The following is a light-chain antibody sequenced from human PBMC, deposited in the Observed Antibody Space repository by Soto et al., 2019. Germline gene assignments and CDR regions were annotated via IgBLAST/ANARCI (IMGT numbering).Light chain of an antibody. CDR3: QRYGSSRPWT. CDR2: GAS. J-gene: IGKJ1*01. Sequence: EIVMTQSPATLSVSPGDRATLSCRAGQPLNNNVAWYQHKPGQAPRLLIYGASSRATGIPDRFSGSGSGTDFTLTISRLEPADFAVYYCQRYGSSRPWTFGQGTKVDIK. V-gene: IGKV3-20*01. CDR1: QPLNNN.